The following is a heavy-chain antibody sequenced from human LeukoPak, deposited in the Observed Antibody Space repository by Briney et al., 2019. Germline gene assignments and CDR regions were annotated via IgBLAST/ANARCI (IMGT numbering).Heavy chain of an antibody. D-gene: IGHD1-26*01. CDR2: INPNSGGT. CDR1: GYTFTGYY. Sequence: WASVNVSCKASGYTFTGYYMHWVRQAPGQGLEWMGWINPNSGGTNYAQKFQGWVTMTRDTSISTAYMELSRLRSDDTAVYYCARVSDSGSYYSPFDYWGQGTLVTVSS. J-gene: IGHJ4*02. CDR3: ARVSDSGSYYSPFDY. V-gene: IGHV1-2*04.